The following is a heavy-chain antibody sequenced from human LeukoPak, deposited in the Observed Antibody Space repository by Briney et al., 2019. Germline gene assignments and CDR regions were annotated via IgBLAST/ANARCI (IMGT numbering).Heavy chain of an antibody. CDR2: IDPSDSYT. Sequence: HGESLSSSCQGSGYRITNYWISWVRQMPEKGLEWMVRIDPSDSYTNYSPSFEGHVTISADQSIRTAYLQWSSLKASDTAMYYCVRNIAAAGTDLDYFDYWGQGTLVTVSS. CDR1: GYRITNYW. J-gene: IGHJ4*02. CDR3: VRNIAAAGTDLDYFDY. D-gene: IGHD6-13*01. V-gene: IGHV5-10-1*01.